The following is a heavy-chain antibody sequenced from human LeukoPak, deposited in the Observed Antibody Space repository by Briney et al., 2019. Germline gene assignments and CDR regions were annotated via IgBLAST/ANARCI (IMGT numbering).Heavy chain of an antibody. Sequence: PGRSLRLSCAASGFTFDDYAMHWVRQAPGKGLEGVSGISWNSGSIGYADSVKGRFTISRDNAKNSLYLQMNSLRAEDMAVYYCAKSSSAAAGSAWFDPWGQGTLVTVSS. D-gene: IGHD6-13*01. J-gene: IGHJ5*02. CDR3: AKSSSAAAGSAWFDP. CDR2: ISWNSGSI. V-gene: IGHV3-9*03. CDR1: GFTFDDYA.